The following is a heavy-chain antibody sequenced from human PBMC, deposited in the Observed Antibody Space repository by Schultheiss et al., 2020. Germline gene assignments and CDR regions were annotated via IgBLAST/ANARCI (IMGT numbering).Heavy chain of an antibody. V-gene: IGHV3-7*03. CDR1: GFTFSNAW. J-gene: IGHJ4*02. CDR2: IKQDGSEK. CDR3: ARLVVTAILNEPFFDY. Sequence: GESLKISCAASGFTFSNAWMNWVRQAPGKGLEWVANIKQDGSEKYYVDSVKGRFTISRDNSKNTLYLQMNSLRAEDTAVYYCARLVVTAILNEPFFDYWGQGTLVTVSS. D-gene: IGHD2-21*02.